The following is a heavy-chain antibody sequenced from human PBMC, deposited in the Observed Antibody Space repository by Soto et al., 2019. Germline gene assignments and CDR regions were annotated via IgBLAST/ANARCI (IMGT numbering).Heavy chain of an antibody. V-gene: IGHV1-2*02. CDR3: ARRSSTYLNEVIFDP. CDR2: IKTDSGDT. Sequence: ASVKVSCKASRYTFTSYDIFWVRQSPGQGLEWMGWIKTDSGDTHYPQNFQGRVTLTRDTSITTAYMELNNLVSDDTAVYYCARRSSTYLNEVIFDPWGQGTLVTVSS. D-gene: IGHD2-2*01. CDR1: RYTFTSYD. J-gene: IGHJ5*02.